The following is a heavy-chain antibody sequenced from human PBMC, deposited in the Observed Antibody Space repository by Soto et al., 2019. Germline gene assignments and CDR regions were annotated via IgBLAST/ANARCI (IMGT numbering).Heavy chain of an antibody. Sequence: SETLSLTCTVSGGSISSSSYYWGWIRQPPGKGLEWIGSIYYSGSTYYNPSLKSRVTISVDTSKNQFSLKLSSVTAADTAVYYCARHFRGADWFDPWGQGTLVTVSS. CDR1: GGSISSSSYY. J-gene: IGHJ5*02. D-gene: IGHD3-10*01. CDR2: IYYSGST. V-gene: IGHV4-39*01. CDR3: ARHFRGADWFDP.